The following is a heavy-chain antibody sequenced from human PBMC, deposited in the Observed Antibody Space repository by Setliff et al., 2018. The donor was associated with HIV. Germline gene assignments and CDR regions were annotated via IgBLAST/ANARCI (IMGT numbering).Heavy chain of an antibody. CDR1: GFTFSSYS. D-gene: IGHD1-1*01. V-gene: IGHV3-49*04. CDR3: TPPPGTY. J-gene: IGHJ4*02. Sequence: PGGSLRLSCAASGFTFSSYSMHWVRQAPGKGLEWVGIIKSKAYGETTEYAASVKGRFTLSRDDSKSIAYLQMNSLKTEDTGVYYCTPPPGTYWGQGTLVTVSS. CDR2: IKSKAYGETT.